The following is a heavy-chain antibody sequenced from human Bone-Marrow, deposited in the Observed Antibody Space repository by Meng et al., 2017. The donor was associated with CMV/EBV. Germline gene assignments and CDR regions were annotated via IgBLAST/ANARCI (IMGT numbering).Heavy chain of an antibody. J-gene: IGHJ4*02. CDR1: GFTFSDYY. CDR3: ARESTLSSTSCLDD. Sequence: GGSLRLSCAASGFTFSDYYMSWIRQAPGKGLEWVSYISSSGSTIYYADSVKGRFTISRDNAKNSLYLQMNSLRAEDTAVYYCARESTLSSTSCLDDWGQGTLVTVSS. D-gene: IGHD2-2*01. CDR2: ISSSGSTI. V-gene: IGHV3-11*04.